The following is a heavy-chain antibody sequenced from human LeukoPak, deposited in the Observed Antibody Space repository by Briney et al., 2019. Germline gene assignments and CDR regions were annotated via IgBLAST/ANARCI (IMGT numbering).Heavy chain of an antibody. Sequence: GGSLRLSCAASGFTFSSYAMSWVRQAPGKGLEWVSAIGGSGGSTYYADSVKGRFTISRDNSKNTLYLQMNSLRAEDTAVYYCAKPEEGYSSIFRWFDPWGQGTLVTVPS. V-gene: IGHV3-23*01. CDR2: IGGSGGST. CDR3: AKPEEGYSSIFRWFDP. CDR1: GFTFSSYA. D-gene: IGHD6-13*01. J-gene: IGHJ5*02.